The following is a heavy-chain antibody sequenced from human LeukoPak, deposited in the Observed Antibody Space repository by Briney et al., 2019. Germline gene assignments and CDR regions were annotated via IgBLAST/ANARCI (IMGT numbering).Heavy chain of an antibody. D-gene: IGHD2-2*01. CDR3: ARGVDCSSTSCYAAGDY. Sequence: GASVKVSCKTSGYIFTSYYIHWVRQAPGQGLEWMGIINPSGGITTYAQEFQGRVTMTRDTYTSTVYMELSSLRSDDTAVYYCARGVDCSSTSCYAAGDYWGQGTLVTVSS. CDR2: INPSGGIT. V-gene: IGHV1-46*01. CDR1: GYIFTSYY. J-gene: IGHJ4*02.